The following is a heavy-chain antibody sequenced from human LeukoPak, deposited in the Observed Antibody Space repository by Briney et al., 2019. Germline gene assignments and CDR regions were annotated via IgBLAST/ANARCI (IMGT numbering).Heavy chain of an antibody. CDR2: IIPIFGTA. V-gene: IGHV1-69*05. CDR3: AAMATTLLGLFDY. D-gene: IGHD5-24*01. CDR1: GGTFSSYA. J-gene: IGHJ4*02. Sequence: SVKVSCKASGGTFSSYAISWVRQAPGQGLEWTGGIIPIFGTANYAQKFQGRVTITTDESTSTAYMELSSLRSEDTAVYYCAAMATTLLGLFDYWGQGTLVTVSS.